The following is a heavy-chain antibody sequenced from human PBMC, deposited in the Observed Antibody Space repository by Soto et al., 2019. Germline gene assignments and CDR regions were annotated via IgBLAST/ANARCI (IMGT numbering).Heavy chain of an antibody. V-gene: IGHV3-23*01. CDR1: GFTFSSYA. CDR2: ISGSGGST. J-gene: IGHJ3*02. D-gene: IGHD3-22*01. CDR3: AKVDYDSSGSIPADAFDI. Sequence: GGSLRLSCAASGFTFSSYAMSWVRQAPGKGLEWVSAISGSGGSTYYADSVKGRFTISRDNSKNTLYLQMNSLRAEDTAVYYCAKVDYDSSGSIPADAFDIWGQGTMVT.